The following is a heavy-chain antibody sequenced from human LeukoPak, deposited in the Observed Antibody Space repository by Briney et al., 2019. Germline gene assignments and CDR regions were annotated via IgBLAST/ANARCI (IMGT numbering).Heavy chain of an antibody. CDR3: ARARSSSPYYYYYYMDV. CDR2: IYTSGST. D-gene: IGHD6-6*01. CDR1: GGSISSYY. Sequence: PSETLSLTCTVSGGSISSYYWSWIRQPAGKGLEWIGRIYTSGSTNYYPSLKSRVTMSVDTSKNQFSLKLSSVTAADTAVYYCARARSSSPYYYYYYMDVWGKGTTVTVSS. V-gene: IGHV4-4*07. J-gene: IGHJ6*03.